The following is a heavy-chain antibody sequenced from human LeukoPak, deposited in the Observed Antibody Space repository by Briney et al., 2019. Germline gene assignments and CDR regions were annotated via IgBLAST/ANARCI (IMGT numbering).Heavy chain of an antibody. CDR3: ARNTWGAFDI. Sequence: SETLSLTCTVSGGSISSSSYYWGWIRQPPGKGLGWIGSIYYSGSTYYNPSLKSRVTISVDTSKNQFSLKLSSVTAADTAVYYCARNTWGAFDIWGQGTMVTVSS. CDR2: IYYSGST. V-gene: IGHV4-39*07. J-gene: IGHJ3*02. CDR1: GGSISSSSYY. D-gene: IGHD3-16*01.